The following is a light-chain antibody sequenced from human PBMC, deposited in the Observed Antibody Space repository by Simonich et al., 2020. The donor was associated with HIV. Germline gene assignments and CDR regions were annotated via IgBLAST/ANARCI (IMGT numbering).Light chain of an antibody. V-gene: IGKV1-39*01. CDR2: AAF. CDR1: HSISSY. J-gene: IGKJ2*01. Sequence: DIQMTQSPSSLSASVGERVTITCRASHSISSYLNWFQHKPGKAPKLLIYAAFRLQSGVPSRFSGSGSGTESTLTISSLQPEDFATYWCQQSYSTPYSFGQGTKLEIK. CDR3: QQSYSTPYS.